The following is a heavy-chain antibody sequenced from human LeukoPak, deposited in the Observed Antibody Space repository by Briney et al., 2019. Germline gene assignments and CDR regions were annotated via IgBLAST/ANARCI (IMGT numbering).Heavy chain of an antibody. CDR1: GGSISSYY. J-gene: IGHJ4*02. Sequence: SETLSLTCTVSGGSISSYYWSWIRQPPGKGLEWIGRIYTSGSTNYNPSLKSRVTMSVDTSKNQFSLKLSSVTAADTGVYYCARGGYGSGSYDDYWGQGTLVTVSS. D-gene: IGHD3-10*01. V-gene: IGHV4-4*07. CDR2: IYTSGST. CDR3: ARGGYGSGSYDDY.